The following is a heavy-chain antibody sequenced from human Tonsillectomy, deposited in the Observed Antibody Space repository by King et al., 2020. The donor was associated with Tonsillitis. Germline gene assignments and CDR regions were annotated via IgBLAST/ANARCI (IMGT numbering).Heavy chain of an antibody. Sequence: VQLQESGPGLVKPSQTLSLSCAVSGGSISSGGYSWSWIRQPPGKGLEWLGYVSYSGNTYSNPSLKSRVTMSVDMSKNQFSLNLSSVTAADAAVYYCATSYTGDFSFDSWGQGTLVTVS. CDR1: GGSISSGGYS. J-gene: IGHJ4*02. V-gene: IGHV4-30-4*07. CDR2: VSYSGNT. CDR3: ATSYTGDFSFDS. D-gene: IGHD4-17*01.